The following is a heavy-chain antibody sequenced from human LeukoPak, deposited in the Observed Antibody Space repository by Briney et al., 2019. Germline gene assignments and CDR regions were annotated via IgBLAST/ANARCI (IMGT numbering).Heavy chain of an antibody. J-gene: IGHJ4*02. CDR2: ISSSSSYI. V-gene: IGHV3-21*01. CDR3: ARDRGIAAAAVFDY. Sequence: GGSLRLSCAASGFTFSSYSMNWVRQAPGKGLEWVSSISSSSSYIYYADSVKGRYTISRDNAKNSLYLQMNSLRAEDTAVYYCARDRGIAAAAVFDYWGQGTLVTVSS. D-gene: IGHD6-13*01. CDR1: GFTFSSYS.